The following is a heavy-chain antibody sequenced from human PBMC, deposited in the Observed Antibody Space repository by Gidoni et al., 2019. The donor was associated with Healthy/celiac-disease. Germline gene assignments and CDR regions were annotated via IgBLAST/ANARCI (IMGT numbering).Heavy chain of an antibody. D-gene: IGHD4-17*01. Sequence: QLQLQESGTGLVKPSETLSLTCTVSGGSISSSSYYWGWIRQPPGKGLEWIGSLYYSGSTYYTPSLKSRVTISVDTSKNQFSLQLSSVTAADTAVYYCARHDYGDYSRFRPFDYWGQGTLVTVSS. J-gene: IGHJ4*02. CDR1: GGSISSSSYY. CDR3: ARHDYGDYSRFRPFDY. V-gene: IGHV4-39*01. CDR2: LYYSGST.